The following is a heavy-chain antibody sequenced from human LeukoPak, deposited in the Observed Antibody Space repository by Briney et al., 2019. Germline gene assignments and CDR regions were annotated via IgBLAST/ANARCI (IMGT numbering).Heavy chain of an antibody. CDR1: GFTFSSYW. CDR3: ARVGCSGGSCYSYYYYYMDV. V-gene: IGHV3-74*01. CDR2: INSDGSST. Sequence: GGSLRLSCAASGFTFSSYWMHWVRQAPGKGLVWVSRINSDGSSTSYADSVKGRFTISRDNAKNTLYLQMNSLRAEDTAAYYCARVGCSGGSCYSYYYYYMDVWGKGTTVTISS. J-gene: IGHJ6*03. D-gene: IGHD2-15*01.